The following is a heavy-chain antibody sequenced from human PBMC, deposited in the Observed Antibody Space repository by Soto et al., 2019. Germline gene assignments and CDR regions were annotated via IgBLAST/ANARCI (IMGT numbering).Heavy chain of an antibody. D-gene: IGHD3-10*01. CDR1: GFTFSSYA. J-gene: IGHJ4*02. Sequence: EVQLLESGGGSAQPGGSLRLSCAASGFTFSSYAMHWVRRPPGKGLEWVSSISGSGGTAYYADSVKGRFSISRDSLVNTRYLQINSLRADDTAVYYCANGRGQTWHFDYWGQRTLVTVSP. V-gene: IGHV3-23*01. CDR2: ISGSGGTA. CDR3: ANGRGQTWHFDY.